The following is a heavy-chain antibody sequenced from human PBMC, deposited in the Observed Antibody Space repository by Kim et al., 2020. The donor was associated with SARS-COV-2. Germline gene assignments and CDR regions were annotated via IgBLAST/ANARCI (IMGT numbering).Heavy chain of an antibody. CDR3: AHGRAAVAFDY. CDR2: K. J-gene: IGHJ4*02. D-gene: IGHD6-13*01. Sequence: KRYSPSLKSRLTITKDTSKNQVVLTMTNMDPVDAATYFCAHGRAAVAFDYWGQGTLVTVSS. V-gene: IGHV2-5*01.